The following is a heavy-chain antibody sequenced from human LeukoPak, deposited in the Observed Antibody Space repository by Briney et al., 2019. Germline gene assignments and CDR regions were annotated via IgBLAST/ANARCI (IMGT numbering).Heavy chain of an antibody. CDR1: GFTFSNYW. CDR3: ATYYYGSGSSTKVDY. J-gene: IGHJ4*02. V-gene: IGHV3-7*01. CDR2: IKTDGSEK. D-gene: IGHD3-10*01. Sequence: GGSLRLSCEGSGFTFSNYWMGWVRQAPGKGLQWVANIKTDGSEKYYVDSVKGRFTISRDNAKNTLYLQMNSLRAEDTAVYYCATYYYGSGSSTKVDYWGQGTLVTVSS.